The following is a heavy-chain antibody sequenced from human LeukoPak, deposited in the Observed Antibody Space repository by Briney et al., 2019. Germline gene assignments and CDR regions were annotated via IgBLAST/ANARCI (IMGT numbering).Heavy chain of an antibody. D-gene: IGHD2-15*01. Sequence: GESLKISCQGSGFSFTSYWIAWVRQMPGKGLEWMVGVYPGDSDTRYSPSFQGQVTMSADKSISTAYLQWSSLEASDTAIYYCARQVPGCSGGSCYSGWFDPWGQGTLVTVSS. CDR2: VYPGDSDT. V-gene: IGHV5-51*01. CDR3: ARQVPGCSGGSCYSGWFDP. J-gene: IGHJ5*02. CDR1: GFSFTSYW.